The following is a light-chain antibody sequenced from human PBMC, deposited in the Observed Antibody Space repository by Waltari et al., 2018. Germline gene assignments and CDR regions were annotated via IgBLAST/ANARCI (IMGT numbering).Light chain of an antibody. CDR3: QQRSNWPPVWT. CDR2: DAS. Sequence: EIVLTQSPATLSLSPGERATLSCRASQSVSSYLAWYQQKPGQAPRLLIYDASNRATGIPARFSGSGSGTDFTLTISSLGPEDFAVYYCQQRSNWPPVWTFGQGTKVEIK. V-gene: IGKV3-11*01. CDR1: QSVSSY. J-gene: IGKJ1*01.